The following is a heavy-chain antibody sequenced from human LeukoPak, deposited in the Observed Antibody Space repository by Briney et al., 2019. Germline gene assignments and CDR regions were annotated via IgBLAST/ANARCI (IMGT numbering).Heavy chain of an antibody. V-gene: IGHV4-4*07. Sequence: PSETLSLTCTVSGGSISSYYWSWLRQPAGKGLEWIGRIYTSGSTNYNPSLKSRVTMSVDTSKNQFSLKLSSVTAADTAVYYCARETTMVRGVILQINYYGMDVGGQGTTVTVSS. CDR2: IYTSGST. CDR1: GGSISSYY. CDR3: ARETTMVRGVILQINYYGMDV. D-gene: IGHD3-10*01. J-gene: IGHJ6*02.